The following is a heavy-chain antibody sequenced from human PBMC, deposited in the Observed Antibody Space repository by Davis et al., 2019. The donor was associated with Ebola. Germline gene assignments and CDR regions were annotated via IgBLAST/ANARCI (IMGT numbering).Heavy chain of an antibody. CDR3: ARSTIFGVGDFDY. Sequence: MPSETLSLTCAVSGGSISSSSYYWGWIRQPPGKGLEWLGSIYYSGSTNYNPSLKRRVTISVDTSKNQFSLKLSSVTAADTALYYCARSTIFGVGDFDYWGQGTLVTVSS. CDR2: IYYSGST. J-gene: IGHJ4*02. CDR1: GGSISSSSYY. V-gene: IGHV4-39*07. D-gene: IGHD3-3*01.